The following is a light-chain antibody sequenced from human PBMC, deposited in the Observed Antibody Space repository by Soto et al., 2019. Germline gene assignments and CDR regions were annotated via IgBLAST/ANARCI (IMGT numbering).Light chain of an antibody. V-gene: IGKV1-5*01. Sequence: DIQMTQSPSTLSASVGDRVTLTFRASQSITNWLAWYQQKSGKAPKLIVYDVSTLERGVPSRFSGSGSGTEFTLTISSLQADDLATYYCQQYNSYWTFGQGTKVEIK. CDR3: QQYNSYWT. CDR1: QSITNW. CDR2: DVS. J-gene: IGKJ1*01.